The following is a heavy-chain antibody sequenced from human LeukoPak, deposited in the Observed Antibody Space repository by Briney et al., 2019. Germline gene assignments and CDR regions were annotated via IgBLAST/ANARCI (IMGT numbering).Heavy chain of an antibody. V-gene: IGHV4-38-2*02. CDR1: GYSISSGYY. Sequence: SETLSLTCTVSGYSISSGYYWGWIRPPPGKGLEWIGSIYHSGSTYYNPSLTSRVTISVDTSKNQFSLKLSSVTAADTAVYYCARGGYDFWSGYSIGAFDIWGQGTMVTVSS. J-gene: IGHJ3*02. CDR2: IYHSGST. D-gene: IGHD3-3*01. CDR3: ARGGYDFWSGYSIGAFDI.